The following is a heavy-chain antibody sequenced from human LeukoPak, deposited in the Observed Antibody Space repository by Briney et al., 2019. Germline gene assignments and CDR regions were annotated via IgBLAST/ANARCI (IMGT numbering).Heavy chain of an antibody. CDR2: IYSGGST. Sequence: QPGGSLRLSCAASGFTVSSNYMSWVRQAPGKGLEWVSVIYSGGSTYYADSVKGRFTISRDNSKNTLYLQMNSLRAEDTAVYYCAKDFSEREGVRGPPRTYYFDYWGQGTLVTVSS. D-gene: IGHD3-10*01. CDR1: GFTVSSNY. J-gene: IGHJ4*02. CDR3: AKDFSEREGVRGPPRTYYFDY. V-gene: IGHV3-53*01.